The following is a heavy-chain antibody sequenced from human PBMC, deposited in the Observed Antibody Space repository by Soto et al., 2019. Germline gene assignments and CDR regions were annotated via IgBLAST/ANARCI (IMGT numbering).Heavy chain of an antibody. CDR2: IYHSGST. CDR3: ARAFRRGSPR. Sequence: KPSETLSLTCAVSGYSISSGYYWGWIRQPPGKGLEWIGSIYHSGSTYYNPSLKSRVTISVDTSKNQFSLKLSSVTAADTAVYYCARAFRRGSPRWGQGTMVTVSS. D-gene: IGHD1-26*01. V-gene: IGHV4-38-2*01. J-gene: IGHJ3*01. CDR1: GYSISSGYY.